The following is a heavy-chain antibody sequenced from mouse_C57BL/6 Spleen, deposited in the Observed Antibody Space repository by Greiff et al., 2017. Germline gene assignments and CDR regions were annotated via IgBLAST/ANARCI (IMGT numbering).Heavy chain of an antibody. Sequence: QVQLQQSGAELVKPGASVKISCKASGYTFTDYYINWVKQRPGQGLEWTGKIGPGSGRTYYNEKFTGKATLTADKSSSTAYMQLSSLTSEDSAVYFCARSADGYSYAMDYWGQGTSVTGSS. CDR3: ARSADGYSYAMDY. V-gene: IGHV1-77*01. CDR1: GYTFTDYY. D-gene: IGHD2-3*01. J-gene: IGHJ4*01. CDR2: IGPGSGRT.